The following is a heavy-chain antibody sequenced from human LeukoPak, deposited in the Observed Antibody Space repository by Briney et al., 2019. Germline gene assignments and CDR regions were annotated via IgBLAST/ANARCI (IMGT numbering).Heavy chain of an antibody. CDR2: IKQDGSEK. D-gene: IGHD5-24*01. J-gene: IGHJ4*02. CDR1: GFTFSSYW. CDR3: ARFPRRDGYIYNY. Sequence: GGSLRLSCAASGFTFSSYWMSWVRQAPGKGLEWVANIKQDGSEKYYVDSVKGRFTISRDNAKNSLYLQMNSLRAEDTAVYYCARFPRRDGYIYNYWGQGTLVTVSS. V-gene: IGHV3-7*01.